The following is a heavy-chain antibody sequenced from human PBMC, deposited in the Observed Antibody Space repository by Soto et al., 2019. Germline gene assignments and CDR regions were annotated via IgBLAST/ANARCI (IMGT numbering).Heavy chain of an antibody. Sequence: GGSLRLSCAASGFTFNNAWMSWVRQAPGKGLEWVGRIKSKSDGGTIDYTAPVRGRFTISRDDSKNTVYLQMNSLKTEDTAVYYCTAGSPFNYWGQGTAVTVSS. CDR1: GFTFNNAW. V-gene: IGHV3-15*01. CDR2: IKSKSDGGTI. J-gene: IGHJ4*02. CDR3: TAGSPFNY.